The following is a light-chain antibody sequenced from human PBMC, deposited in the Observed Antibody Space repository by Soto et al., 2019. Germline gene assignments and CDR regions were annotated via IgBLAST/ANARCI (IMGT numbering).Light chain of an antibody. Sequence: DIQMTQSPSTLSASVGDRVTITCRASQSISDWLVWYQQKPGKAPNLLIYKASSLESGVPSRFSGSGSGTEFTLTISSLQPDDFATYYCQQYDSYPYTFAQGTNLEIK. CDR3: QQYDSYPYT. CDR2: KAS. J-gene: IGKJ2*01. CDR1: QSISDW. V-gene: IGKV1-5*03.